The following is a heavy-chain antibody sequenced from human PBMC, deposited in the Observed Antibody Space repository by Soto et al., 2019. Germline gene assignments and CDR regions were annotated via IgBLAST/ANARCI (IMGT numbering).Heavy chain of an antibody. CDR3: ARDSYPSDYYYYMHV. D-gene: IGHD1-26*01. J-gene: IGHJ6*03. V-gene: IGHV3-11*01. CDR2: ISSSGSTI. Sequence: GGSLRLSCAASGFTFSDYYMSWIRQAPGKGLEWVSYISSSGSTIYYADSVKGRFTISRDNAKNSLYLQMNSLRAEDTAVYYCARDSYPSDYYYYMHVWGKGTTVTVSS. CDR1: GFTFSDYY.